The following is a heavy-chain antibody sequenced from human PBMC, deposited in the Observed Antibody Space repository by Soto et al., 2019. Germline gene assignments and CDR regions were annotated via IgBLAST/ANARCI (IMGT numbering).Heavy chain of an antibody. Sequence: QVQLVESGGGVGQPGRSLRLSCAASGFTLSSYAMHWVRQAPGKGLAWVAVISYDGSNKYYADSVKGRFTISRDNSKNTLYLQMNSLRAEDTDVYYCAYQMDVWGQGTTVTVSS. D-gene: IGHD2-2*01. CDR2: ISYDGSNK. J-gene: IGHJ6*02. CDR1: GFTLSSYA. CDR3: AYQMDV. V-gene: IGHV3-30-3*01.